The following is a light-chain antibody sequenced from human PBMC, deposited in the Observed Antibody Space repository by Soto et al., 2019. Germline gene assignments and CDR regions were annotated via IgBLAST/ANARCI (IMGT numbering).Light chain of an antibody. J-gene: IGLJ2*01. V-gene: IGLV1-44*01. CDR1: SSNMGSNT. Sequence: QPVLTQPPSASGTPGQRVTISCSGSSSNMGSNTVNWYQQLPGTAPKLLIRSNNQRPSGGPDRFSGSKSGTSASLAISGLQSEDEADYYCAAWDDSLNGVVFGGGTKLTVL. CDR2: SNN. CDR3: AAWDDSLNGVV.